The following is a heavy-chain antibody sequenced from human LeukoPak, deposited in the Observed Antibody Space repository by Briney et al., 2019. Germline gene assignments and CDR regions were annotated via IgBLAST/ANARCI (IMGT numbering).Heavy chain of an antibody. CDR1: GLTFSTSA. Sequence: GGSLRLSCAASGLTFSTSAMNWVRQAPGEGLEGVSAISGSGGRTDYADSVKGRFTISRDNSKNTLYLQMNSQRVEDTAVYYCAKEGKTRNWNYYQAKPVYWGQGTLVTVSS. CDR2: ISGSGGRT. J-gene: IGHJ4*02. D-gene: IGHD1-7*01. CDR3: AKEGKTRNWNYYQAKPVY. V-gene: IGHV3-23*01.